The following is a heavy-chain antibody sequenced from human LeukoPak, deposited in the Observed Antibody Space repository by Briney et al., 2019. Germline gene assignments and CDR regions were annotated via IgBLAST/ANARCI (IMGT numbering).Heavy chain of an antibody. CDR3: ARDYRY. J-gene: IGHJ4*02. V-gene: IGHV3-33*08. Sequence: GGSLRLSCAASGFTFSSYAMSWVRQALGKGLEWVAVIWYDGSNKYYADSVKGRFTISRDNSKNTLYLQMNSLRAEDTAVYYCARDYRYWGQGTLVTVSS. D-gene: IGHD3-16*02. CDR1: GFTFSSYA. CDR2: IWYDGSNK.